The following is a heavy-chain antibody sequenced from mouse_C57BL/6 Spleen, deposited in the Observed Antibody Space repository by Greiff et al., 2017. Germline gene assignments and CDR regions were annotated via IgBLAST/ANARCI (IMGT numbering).Heavy chain of an antibody. CDR3: ASDRDNCDGGFDC. CDR1: GFTFSSYA. Sequence: EVHLVESGGGLVKPGGSLKLSCAASGFTFSSYAMPWVRQTPEKRLEWVATISDGGSYTYYPDNVKGRFTISRDNAKNNLYLQMSHLKSEDTAMYCCASDRDNCDGGFDCWGQGTTLTVS. D-gene: IGHD4-1*02. J-gene: IGHJ2*01. CDR2: ISDGGSYT. V-gene: IGHV5-4*01.